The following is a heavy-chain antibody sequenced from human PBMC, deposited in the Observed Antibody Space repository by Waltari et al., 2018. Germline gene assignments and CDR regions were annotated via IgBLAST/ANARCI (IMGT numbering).Heavy chain of an antibody. V-gene: IGHV3-48*02. Sequence: EVQLVESGGGLVQPGGSLRLSCAASGFTFSSNSMNWVRQAPGKGLEWVSYIIFSIGHIYYADSVKGRFTISRDNAKNSLYLQIDSLRHEDAAVYYCARVLRSRTNYYFYYMDVWGKGTTVTVSS. J-gene: IGHJ6*03. CDR2: IIFSIGHI. CDR3: ARVLRSRTNYYFYYMDV. CDR1: GFTFSSNS. D-gene: IGHD2-15*01.